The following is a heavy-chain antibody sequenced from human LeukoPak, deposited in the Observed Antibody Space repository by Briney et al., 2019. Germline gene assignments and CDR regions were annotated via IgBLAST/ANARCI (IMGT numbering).Heavy chain of an antibody. V-gene: IGHV3-23*01. CDR3: AKDTGWRFLEWLFDY. CDR1: GFTFSSYA. J-gene: IGHJ4*02. D-gene: IGHD3-3*01. Sequence: PGGSLRLSCAASGFTFSSYAMSWVRQAPGKGLEWVSAISGSGGSTYYADSVKGRFTISRDNSKNTLYLQMNSLRAEDTAVYYCAKDTGWRFLEWLFDYWGQGTLVTVSS. CDR2: ISGSGGST.